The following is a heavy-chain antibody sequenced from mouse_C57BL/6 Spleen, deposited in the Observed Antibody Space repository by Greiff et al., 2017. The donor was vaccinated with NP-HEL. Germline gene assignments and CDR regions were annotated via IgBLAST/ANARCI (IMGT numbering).Heavy chain of an antibody. J-gene: IGHJ1*03. D-gene: IGHD1-1*01. Sequence: QVQLKESGPGLVQPSQSLSITCTVSGFSLTSYGVHWVRQPPGKGLEWLGVIWSGGSTDYNAAFISRLSISKDNSKSQVFFKMNSLQADDTAIYYCAKNYYGSSYEGYFDVWGTGTTVTVSS. CDR3: AKNYYGSSYEGYFDV. V-gene: IGHV2-4*01. CDR2: IWSGGST. CDR1: GFSLTSYG.